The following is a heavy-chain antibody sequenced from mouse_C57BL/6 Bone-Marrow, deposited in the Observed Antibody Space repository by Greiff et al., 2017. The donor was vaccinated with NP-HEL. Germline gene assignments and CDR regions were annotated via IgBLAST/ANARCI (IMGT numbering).Heavy chain of an antibody. CDR2: IWRGGST. CDR3: ATPWPKLLWSKDPHWYFDV. J-gene: IGHJ1*03. Sequence: QVQLKESGPGLVQPSQSLSITCTVSGFSLTSYGVHWVRQSPGKGLEWLGVIWRGGSTDYNAAFMSRLSITKDNSKSQVFFKMNRLQADATAIDYCATPWPKLLWSKDPHWYFDVWGTGTTVTVSA. CDR1: GFSLTSYG. D-gene: IGHD2-1*01. V-gene: IGHV2-5*01.